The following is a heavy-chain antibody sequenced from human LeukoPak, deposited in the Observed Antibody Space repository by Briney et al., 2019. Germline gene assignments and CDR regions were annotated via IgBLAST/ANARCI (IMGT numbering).Heavy chain of an antibody. CDR2: IYTSGST. Sequence: PSETLSVTCTVSGGSISSYYWSWIRQPAGKGLEWIGRIYTSGSTNYNPSLKSRVTISVDTSKNQFSLKLSSVTAADTAVYYCARGGYCGGDCYFYYWGQGTLVTVSS. CDR1: GGSISSYY. D-gene: IGHD2-21*02. CDR3: ARGGYCGGDCYFYY. J-gene: IGHJ4*02. V-gene: IGHV4-4*07.